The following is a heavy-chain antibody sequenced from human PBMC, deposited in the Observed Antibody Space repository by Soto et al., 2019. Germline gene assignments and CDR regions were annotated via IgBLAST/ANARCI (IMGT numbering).Heavy chain of an antibody. CDR1: GFTFSSYN. D-gene: IGHD6-13*01. CDR3: AKPIAAAVNAFDY. J-gene: IGHJ4*02. CDR2: ISSSGSTI. V-gene: IGHV3-48*01. Sequence: GGSLRLSCAASGFTFSSYNMNWVRQAPGKGLEWISYISSSGSTIDYADSVKGRFTISRDNSKNTLYLQMNSLRAEDTAVYYCAKPIAAAVNAFDYWGQGTLVTV.